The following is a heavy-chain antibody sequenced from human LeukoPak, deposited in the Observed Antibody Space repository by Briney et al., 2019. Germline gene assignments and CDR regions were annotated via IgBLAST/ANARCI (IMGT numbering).Heavy chain of an antibody. V-gene: IGHV4-59*01. J-gene: IGHJ4*02. D-gene: IGHD6-19*01. CDR2: IYYSGST. CDR3: ARLRIAVAGTLFDY. Sequence: SETLSLTCTVSGGSISSYYWSWIRQPPGKGLEWIGYIYYSGSTNYNPSLKSRVTISVDTSKNQFSLKLSSVTAADTAVYYCARLRIAVAGTLFDYWGQGTLVTVSS. CDR1: GGSISSYY.